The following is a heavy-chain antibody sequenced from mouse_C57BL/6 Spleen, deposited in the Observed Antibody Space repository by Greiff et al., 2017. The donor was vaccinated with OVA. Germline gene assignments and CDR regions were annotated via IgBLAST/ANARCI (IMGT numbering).Heavy chain of an antibody. Sequence: VKLVESGPGLVQPSQSLSITCTVSGFSLTSYGVHWVRQSPGKGLEWLGVIWRGGSTDYNAAFMSRLSITKDNSKSQVFFKMNSLQADDTAIYYCAKGGDDYDDLFAYWGQGTLVTVSA. J-gene: IGHJ3*01. CDR3: AKGGDDYDDLFAY. CDR1: GFSLTSYG. D-gene: IGHD2-4*01. V-gene: IGHV2-5*01. CDR2: IWRGGST.